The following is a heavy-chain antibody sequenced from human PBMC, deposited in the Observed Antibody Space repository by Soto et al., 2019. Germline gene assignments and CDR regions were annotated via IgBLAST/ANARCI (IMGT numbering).Heavy chain of an antibody. D-gene: IGHD1-7*01. Sequence: PGGSLRLSCAASGFTFSNAWMNWVRQAPGKGLEWVGRIKSKTDGGTTDYAAPVKGRFTISRDDSKNTLYLQMNSLKTEDTAVYYCTAYNWNYWDRDYWGQGTLVTVSS. CDR1: GFTFSNAW. J-gene: IGHJ4*02. CDR2: IKSKTDGGTT. V-gene: IGHV3-15*07. CDR3: TAYNWNYWDRDY.